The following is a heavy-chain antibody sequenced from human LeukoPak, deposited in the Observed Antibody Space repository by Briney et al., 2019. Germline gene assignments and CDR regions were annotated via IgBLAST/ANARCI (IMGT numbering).Heavy chain of an antibody. CDR3: ARDGTYTDYDPDFDI. D-gene: IGHD5-12*01. J-gene: IGHJ4*02. Sequence: GGSLRLSCAASGFTFSRFWMSWVRQAPGKGLEWVANIKQDRSEKYYVDSVKGRFTISRDNAKNSLYLQMNSLRAEDTAVFYCARDGTYTDYDPDFDIWGQGTLVTVSS. V-gene: IGHV3-7*04. CDR2: IKQDRSEK. CDR1: GFTFSRFW.